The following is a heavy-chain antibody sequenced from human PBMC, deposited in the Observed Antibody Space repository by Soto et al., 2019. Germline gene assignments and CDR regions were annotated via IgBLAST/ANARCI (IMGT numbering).Heavy chain of an antibody. D-gene: IGHD3-22*01. J-gene: IGHJ4*02. CDR3: ARLNTYYYDSSGYYFGLNYFDY. CDR1: GGSISSYY. V-gene: IGHV4-59*08. CDR2: IYYTGLS. Sequence: SETLSLTCTVSGGSISSYYWSWIRQPPGKGLEWIGYIYYTGLSNSNPSLNSRVTMSVDTSKNQFSLKLSSVTAADTAVYYCARLNTYYYDSSGYYFGLNYFDYWGQGTLVTVS.